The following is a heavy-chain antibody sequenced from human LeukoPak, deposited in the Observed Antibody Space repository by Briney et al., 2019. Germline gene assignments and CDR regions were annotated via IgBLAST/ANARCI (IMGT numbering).Heavy chain of an antibody. D-gene: IGHD3-10*01. CDR2: IGTAGDT. Sequence: GGSLRLSCAASGFTFSSYDMHWVRQAIGNGLEWVSSIGTAGDTYYSGSVKGRFTISRENAKNSLYLQMNSLRAGDTAVYYCARVLGSGTDGLDVWGQGTTVTVSS. J-gene: IGHJ6*02. CDR3: ARVLGSGTDGLDV. V-gene: IGHV3-13*04. CDR1: GFTFSSYD.